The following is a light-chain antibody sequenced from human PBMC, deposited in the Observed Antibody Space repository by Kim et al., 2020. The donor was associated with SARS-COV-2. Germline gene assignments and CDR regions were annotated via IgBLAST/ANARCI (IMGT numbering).Light chain of an antibody. Sequence: QSALTQPASVSGSPGQSITISCTGTSSDVGGYNYVSWCQQHPGKAPELMIYDVSKRPSGVSNRFSGSKSGNTASLTISGLQAEDEADYYCSSYTSSDTVVFGGGTQLTVL. CDR3: SSYTSSDTVV. J-gene: IGLJ2*01. CDR2: DVS. V-gene: IGLV2-14*01. CDR1: SSDVGGYNY.